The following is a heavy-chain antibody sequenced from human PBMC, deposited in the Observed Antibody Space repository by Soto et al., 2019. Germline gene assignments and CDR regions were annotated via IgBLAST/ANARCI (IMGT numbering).Heavy chain of an antibody. CDR3: AKDLEVVRGGNPD. CDR2: ISWNSGNI. D-gene: IGHD3-10*01. J-gene: IGHJ4*03. CDR1: GFAFDDYA. Sequence: PGGSLRLSCAGSGFAFDDYAMQWVRQAPGKGLEWVSSISWNSGNIGYADSVKGRFTISRDNAKNSLFLQMKSLRPEDTAVYYCAKDLEVVRGGNPDWGQGXLVTVYS. V-gene: IGHV3-9*01.